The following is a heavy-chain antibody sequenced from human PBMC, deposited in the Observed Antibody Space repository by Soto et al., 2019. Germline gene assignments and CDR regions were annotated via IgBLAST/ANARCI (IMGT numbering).Heavy chain of an antibody. CDR1: GGSISTITYY. J-gene: IGHJ4*02. CDR3: ARRWGRTFDN. D-gene: IGHD2-15*01. Sequence: PSETLSLTCTVSGGSISTITYYWGWVRQPPGEKLEWIAYIYYSGSTNYNPSLKSRVTMSVDASKNQFSLKLSSVTAADTAVYYCARRWGRTFDNWGQGTLVTVSS. CDR2: IYYSGST. V-gene: IGHV4-61*05.